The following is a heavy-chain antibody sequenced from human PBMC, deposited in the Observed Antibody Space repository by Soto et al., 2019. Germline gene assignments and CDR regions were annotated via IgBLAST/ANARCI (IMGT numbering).Heavy chain of an antibody. Sequence: QVQLQGSGPGLVKPSETLSLTCTISGGPMTNYYCSWFRQPPGQGLEWIGYMDYNGYTSYNPSLRXXVXLSLDTSKSQLSLNLPSVTAADTALYYCARQGFGPLHGLVDVWGQGTTVTVSS. CDR1: GGPMTNYY. CDR3: ARQGFGPLHGLVDV. D-gene: IGHD3-10*01. V-gene: IGHV4-59*08. J-gene: IGHJ6*02. CDR2: MDYNGYT.